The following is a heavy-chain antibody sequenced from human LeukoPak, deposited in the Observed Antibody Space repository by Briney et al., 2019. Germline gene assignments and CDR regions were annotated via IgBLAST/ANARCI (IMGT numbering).Heavy chain of an antibody. CDR3: ARDSH. CDR1: GGSVNSNIDY. V-gene: IGHV4-61*01. Sequence: MSSETLSLTCTVSGGSVNSNIDYWSWIRQPPGKGLEWIGFISYSGGTNYNPSLKSRVTISIDTSRNQFSLKLSSVTAADTAVYYCARDSHLGRGTLVTVSS. CDR2: ISYSGGT. J-gene: IGHJ4*02.